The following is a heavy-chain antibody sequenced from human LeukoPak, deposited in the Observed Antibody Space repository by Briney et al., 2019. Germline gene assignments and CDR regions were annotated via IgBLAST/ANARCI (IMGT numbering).Heavy chain of an antibody. CDR3: ARDLSADRERLFDY. J-gene: IGHJ4*02. D-gene: IGHD6-13*01. V-gene: IGHV3-11*04. CDR1: GFTFSDYY. Sequence: GGSLRLSCAASGFTFSDYYMSWIRQAPGKGLEWVSYISSSGSTIYYADSVKGRFTISRDNAKNSLYLQMNSLRAEDTAVYYCARDLSADRERLFDYWGQGTLVTVSS. CDR2: ISSSGSTI.